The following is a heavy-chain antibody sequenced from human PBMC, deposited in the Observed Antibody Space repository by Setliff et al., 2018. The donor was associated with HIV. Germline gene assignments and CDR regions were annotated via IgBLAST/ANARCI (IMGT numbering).Heavy chain of an antibody. CDR1: GFTFREKA. V-gene: IGHV3-23*01. CDR3: AKAMGHLPYFFDS. J-gene: IGHJ4*02. Sequence: GESLKISCVASGFTFREKAMTWVRQPPGKGLEWISGISGRGSSTYYADAARGRFTISRDNSRDTVFLEMTSLSPEDTAVYYCAKAMGHLPYFFDSWGQGTQVTVSS. CDR2: ISGRGSST.